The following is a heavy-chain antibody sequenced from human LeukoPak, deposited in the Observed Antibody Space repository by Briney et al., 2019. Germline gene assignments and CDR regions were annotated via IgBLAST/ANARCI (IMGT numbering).Heavy chain of an antibody. D-gene: IGHD3-16*01. CDR2: INHNGNVN. Sequence: GGSLRLSCAASGVTFSSYWMNWARQAPGKGLEWVASINHNGNVNYYVDSVKGRFTISRDNAKNSLYLQMSNLRAEDTAVYCCARGGGLDVWGQGATVTVSS. CDR3: ARGGGLDV. J-gene: IGHJ6*02. CDR1: GVTFSSYW. V-gene: IGHV3-7*03.